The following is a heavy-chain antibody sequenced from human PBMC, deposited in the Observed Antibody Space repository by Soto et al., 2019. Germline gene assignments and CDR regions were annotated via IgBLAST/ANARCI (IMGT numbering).Heavy chain of an antibody. Sequence: QVQLVQSGAEVKKPGASVKVSCKASGYTFASYAISWMRQAPGQGLEWMGWISAYNGNTNYAQKLQGRVTMTTDTSTSTASMELRSLSSDDTAVYYCARDPPTPDYWGQGTLVTVSS. J-gene: IGHJ4*02. V-gene: IGHV1-18*01. CDR3: ARDPPTPDY. CDR2: ISAYNGNT. CDR1: GYTFASYA.